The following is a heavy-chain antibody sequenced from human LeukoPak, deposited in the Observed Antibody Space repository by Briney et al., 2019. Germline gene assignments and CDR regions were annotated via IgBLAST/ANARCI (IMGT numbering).Heavy chain of an antibody. CDR3: ARHRPGPYDY. J-gene: IGHJ4*02. CDR2: IFYSGST. V-gene: IGHV4-61*05. CDR1: GGSISSSSSY. Sequence: PPETLSLTCTVSGGSISSSSSYWSWIRHSPGKGLEWIGYIFYSGSTSYNPSLKSRVTISVDTSKNQFSLNLSSVTAADTAVYYCARHRPGPYDYWGQGTLVTVSS.